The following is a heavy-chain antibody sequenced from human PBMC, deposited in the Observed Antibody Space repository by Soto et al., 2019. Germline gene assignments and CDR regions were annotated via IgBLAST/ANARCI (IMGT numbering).Heavy chain of an antibody. D-gene: IGHD7-27*01. Sequence: GGSLRLSGAVSGFTFNNYCIHWVRQAPCKGLEWVAVISYDGNNKYHADSVKGRFIISRDNSKNTLSLQLNSLRAEDTAVYYCAKDRDSWGAVHYCDYWGQGNLAT. V-gene: IGHV3-30*18. CDR3: AKDRDSWGAVHYCDY. CDR2: ISYDGNNK. J-gene: IGHJ4*02. CDR1: GFTFNNYC.